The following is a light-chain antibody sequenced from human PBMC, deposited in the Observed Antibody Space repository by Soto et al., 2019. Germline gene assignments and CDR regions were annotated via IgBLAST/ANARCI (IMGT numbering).Light chain of an antibody. V-gene: IGKV1-27*01. CDR1: QGISNY. J-gene: IGKJ1*01. Sequence: DIQMTQSPSSLSASLGDRVTITCRASQGISNYLAWYQQKPGKVPKLLIYAASTLQSGVPSRFSGSGSGTDFTLTISSLQPEDVETYYCQKYLSDLWTFGQGTKVDIK. CDR3: QKYLSDLWT. CDR2: AAS.